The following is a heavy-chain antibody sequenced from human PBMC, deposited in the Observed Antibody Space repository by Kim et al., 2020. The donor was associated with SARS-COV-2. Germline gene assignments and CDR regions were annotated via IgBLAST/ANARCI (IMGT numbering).Heavy chain of an antibody. V-gene: IGHV6-1*01. J-gene: IGHJ5*02. Sequence: YARSVKSRITINPDTPKNQFSLQLNSVTPEDTAVYYCAREEDRVWNWFDPWGQGTLVTVSS. CDR3: AREEDRVWNWFDP. D-gene: IGHD3-16*01.